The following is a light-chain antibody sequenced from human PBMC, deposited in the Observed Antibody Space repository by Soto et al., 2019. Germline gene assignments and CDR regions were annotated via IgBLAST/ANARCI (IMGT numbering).Light chain of an antibody. V-gene: IGLV2-14*01. J-gene: IGLJ1*01. CDR2: EVS. Sequence: QSALTQPASVSGSPGQSITISCTGTSSDVGGYNYVSWYQQHPGKAPQLMIYEVSNRPSGVSSRFAGSKSGNTASLTISGLQAEDEADDYCSSYTSSSTLVFGTGTKRTVL. CDR3: SSYTSSSTLV. CDR1: SSDVGGYNY.